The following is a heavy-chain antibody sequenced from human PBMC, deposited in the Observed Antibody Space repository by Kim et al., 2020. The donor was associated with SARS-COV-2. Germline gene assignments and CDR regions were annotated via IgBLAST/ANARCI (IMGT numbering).Heavy chain of an antibody. CDR1: GFTFSSYA. CDR3: AAYSGYDWSAPVDY. D-gene: IGHD5-12*01. Sequence: GGSLRLSCAASGFTFSSYAMSWVRQAPGKGLEWVSAISGSGGSTYYADSVKGRFTISRDNSKNTLYLQMNSLRAEDTAVYYCAAYSGYDWSAPVDYWGQGTLVTVSS. CDR2: ISGSGGST. V-gene: IGHV3-23*01. J-gene: IGHJ4*02.